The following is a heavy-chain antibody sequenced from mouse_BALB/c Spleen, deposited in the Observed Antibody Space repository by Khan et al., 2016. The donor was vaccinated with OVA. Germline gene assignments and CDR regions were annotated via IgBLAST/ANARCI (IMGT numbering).Heavy chain of an antibody. CDR2: ISDLAYTF. CDR3: ARGGGTAPFAY. V-gene: IGHV5-15*02. J-gene: IGHJ3*01. Sequence: EVELVESGGGLVQPGGSRKLSCAASGFTFSDYGMAWVRQAPGKGPEWVAFISDLAYTFYYADTVTGRFTLSRANAKNTLDLEMSSLRSGDIAMYYCARGGGTAPFAYWGQGTLVTVSA. D-gene: IGHD1-2*01. CDR1: GFTFSDYG.